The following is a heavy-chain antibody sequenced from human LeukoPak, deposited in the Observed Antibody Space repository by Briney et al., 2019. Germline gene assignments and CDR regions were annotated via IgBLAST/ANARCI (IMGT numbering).Heavy chain of an antibody. CDR1: GYTFTVYY. Sequence: VASVKVSCKASGYTFTVYYMHWVRQAPGQGLEWMGGIIPSFGNTNFAQRFQGRVSITADESMTIVYMEVTSLTSEDTAVYYCAKVRRDCSSPSCSLDYWGPGTLVTVSS. J-gene: IGHJ4*02. D-gene: IGHD2-2*01. CDR3: AKVRRDCSSPSCSLDY. CDR2: IIPSFGNT. V-gene: IGHV1-46*01.